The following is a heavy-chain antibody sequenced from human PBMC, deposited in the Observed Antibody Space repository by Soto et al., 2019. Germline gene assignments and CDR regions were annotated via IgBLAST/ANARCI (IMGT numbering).Heavy chain of an antibody. Sequence: SVKVSCKASGGTFSSYAISWVRQAPGQGLEWMGGIIPIFGTANYAQKFQGRVTITADESTSTAYMELSSLRSEDTAVYYCARAYCSGGSCYPSGAFDIWGEGTMVTVSS. D-gene: IGHD2-15*01. J-gene: IGHJ3*02. CDR3: ARAYCSGGSCYPSGAFDI. V-gene: IGHV1-69*13. CDR2: IIPIFGTA. CDR1: GGTFSSYA.